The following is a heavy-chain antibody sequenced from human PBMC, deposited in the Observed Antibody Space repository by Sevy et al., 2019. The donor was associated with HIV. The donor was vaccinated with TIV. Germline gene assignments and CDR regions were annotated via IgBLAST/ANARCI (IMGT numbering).Heavy chain of an antibody. CDR1: GFTFSSYA. V-gene: IGHV3-30-3*01. D-gene: IGHD3-3*01. J-gene: IGHJ4*02. CDR3: ARGGRITIFGVARDFDY. Sequence: GGSQRLSCAASGFTFSSYAMHWVRQAPGKGLEWVAVISYDGSNKYYADSVKGRFTISRDNSKNTLYLQMNSLRAEDTAVYYCARGGRITIFGVARDFDYWGQGTLVTVSS. CDR2: ISYDGSNK.